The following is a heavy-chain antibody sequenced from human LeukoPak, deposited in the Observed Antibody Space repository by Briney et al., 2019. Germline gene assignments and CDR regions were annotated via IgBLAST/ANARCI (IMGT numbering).Heavy chain of an antibody. CDR2: INPNSGGT. CDR3: ARRRIAAAGTLFDY. D-gene: IGHD6-13*01. CDR1: GYTFTDYY. V-gene: IGHV1-2*02. J-gene: IGHJ4*02. Sequence: GAPVKVSCKASGYTFTDYYMHWVRQAPGQGLEWMGWINPNSGGTNYAQKLQGRVTMTRDTSSSTAYMELSRLRSDDTAVYYCARRRIAAAGTLFDYWGQGTLVTVSS.